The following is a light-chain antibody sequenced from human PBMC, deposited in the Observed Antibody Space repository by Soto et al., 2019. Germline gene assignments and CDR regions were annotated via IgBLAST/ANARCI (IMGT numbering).Light chain of an antibody. Sequence: DIQMTQSPSTLSASAGDRVTISCRASQSISTWLAWYQQKPGKAPKLLIYDASSLESGVPSRFGGSGSGTEFTLTISNLQPDDFATYYCQQYESYSPWTFGQGTKVDIK. J-gene: IGKJ1*01. V-gene: IGKV1-5*01. CDR3: QQYESYSPWT. CDR1: QSISTW. CDR2: DAS.